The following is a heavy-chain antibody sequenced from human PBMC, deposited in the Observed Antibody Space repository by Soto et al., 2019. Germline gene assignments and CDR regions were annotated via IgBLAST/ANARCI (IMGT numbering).Heavy chain of an antibody. D-gene: IGHD3-16*01. Sequence: QVQLVESGGGVVQPGRSLRLSCAASGFTFSSYGMHWVRQAPGKGLEWVAVISYDGSNKYYADSVKGRFTISRDNSKNTLYLQMNSLRAEDTAVYYCALLYLDAGVDYWGQGTLVTVSS. V-gene: IGHV3-30*03. CDR2: ISYDGSNK. J-gene: IGHJ4*02. CDR3: ALLYLDAGVDY. CDR1: GFTFSSYG.